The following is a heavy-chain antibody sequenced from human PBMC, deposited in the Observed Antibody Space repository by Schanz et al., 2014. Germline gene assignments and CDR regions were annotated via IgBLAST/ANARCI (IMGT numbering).Heavy chain of an antibody. J-gene: IGHJ4*02. CDR2: IIPVLNIA. CDR1: GGTFSTYT. Sequence: QVQLVQSGAEVKKPGPSVKVSCKASGGTFSTYTISWVRQAPGQGLEWMGKIIPVLNIATYAQRFQGRVSITADTSTNTAYMELSSLTSEDTAVHYCARGRGFYDYWGQGTLVTVSS. V-gene: IGHV1-69*02. CDR3: ARGRGFYDY. D-gene: IGHD3-10*01.